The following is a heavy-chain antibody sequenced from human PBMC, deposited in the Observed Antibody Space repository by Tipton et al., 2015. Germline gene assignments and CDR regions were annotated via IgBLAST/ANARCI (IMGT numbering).Heavy chain of an antibody. Sequence: SLRLSCAASGFTFSNYGMHWVRQAPGKGLEWVAVITYDGSNKYYADSVKGRFTISRDNSKNTLYVQMNSLRVEDTAVYYCARDNGGNSYFDRWGQGTLVTVSS. CDR3: ARDNGGNSYFDR. J-gene: IGHJ4*02. D-gene: IGHD4-23*01. CDR1: GFTFSNYG. V-gene: IGHV3-30*03. CDR2: ITYDGSNK.